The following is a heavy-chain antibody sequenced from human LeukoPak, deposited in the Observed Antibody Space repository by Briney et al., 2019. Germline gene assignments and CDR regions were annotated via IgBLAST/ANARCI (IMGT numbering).Heavy chain of an antibody. CDR3: GTTYYYESSGYVGY. Sequence: GGSLRLSCAASGFAFSSHWMHWVRQAPGKGLVWVSRINSDGCSTNYAESVKGRFSISRDNAKNTVSLQMNSLRAEDTAVYYCGTTYYYESSGYVGYWGQGTLVTVSS. J-gene: IGHJ4*02. CDR1: GFAFSSHW. D-gene: IGHD3-22*01. V-gene: IGHV3-74*01. CDR2: INSDGCST.